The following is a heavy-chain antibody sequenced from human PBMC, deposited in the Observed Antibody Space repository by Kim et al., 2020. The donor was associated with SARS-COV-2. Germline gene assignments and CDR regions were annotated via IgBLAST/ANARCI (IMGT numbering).Heavy chain of an antibody. Sequence: SETLSLTCTVSGGSISSYYWSWIRQPPGKGLEWIGYIYYSGSTNYNPSLKSRVTISVDTSKNQFSLKLSSVTAADTAVYYCARLSATIFYYYGMDVWGQGTTVTVSS. CDR2: IYYSGST. D-gene: IGHD3-9*01. J-gene: IGHJ6*02. V-gene: IGHV4-59*08. CDR3: ARLSATIFYYYGMDV. CDR1: GGSISSYY.